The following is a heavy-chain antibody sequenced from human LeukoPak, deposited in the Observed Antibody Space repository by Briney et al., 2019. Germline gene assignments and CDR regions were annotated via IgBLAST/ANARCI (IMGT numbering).Heavy chain of an antibody. Sequence: SVRVSCKASGGTFSSYAISWVRQAPGQGLEWMGRIIPIFGTANYAQKFQGRVTITTDESTSTAYMELSSLRSEDTAVYYCASRRFGSYASLAEYFQHWGQGTLVTVSS. D-gene: IGHD1-26*01. CDR3: ASRRFGSYASLAEYFQH. CDR2: IIPIFGTA. V-gene: IGHV1-69*05. J-gene: IGHJ1*01. CDR1: GGTFSSYA.